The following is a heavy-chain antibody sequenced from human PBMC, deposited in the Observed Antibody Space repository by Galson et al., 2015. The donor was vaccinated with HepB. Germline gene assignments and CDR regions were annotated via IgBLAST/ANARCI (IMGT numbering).Heavy chain of an antibody. Sequence: SLRLSCAASGFTFSSYAMSWVRQAPGKGLEWVSAISGSGGSTYYADSVKGRFTISRDNSKNTLYLQMNSLRAEDTAVYYCAKATPVRKNYYDSIRYWGQGTLVTVSS. J-gene: IGHJ4*02. CDR3: AKATPVRKNYYDSIRY. V-gene: IGHV3-23*01. D-gene: IGHD3-22*01. CDR1: GFTFSSYA. CDR2: ISGSGGST.